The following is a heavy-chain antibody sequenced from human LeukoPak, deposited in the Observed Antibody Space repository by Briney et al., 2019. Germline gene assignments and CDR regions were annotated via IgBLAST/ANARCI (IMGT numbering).Heavy chain of an antibody. CDR2: INPNSGGT. CDR1: GYTFTGYY. J-gene: IGHJ4*02. D-gene: IGHD3-16*02. V-gene: IGHV1-2*06. Sequence: GASVKVSCKASGYTFTGYYMHWARQAPGQGLEWMGRINPNSGGTNYAQKFQGRVTMTRDTSISTAYMELSRLRSDDTAVYYCARDYGGLRLGELSLLTPGYWGQGTLVTVSS. CDR3: ARDYGGLRLGELSLLTPGY.